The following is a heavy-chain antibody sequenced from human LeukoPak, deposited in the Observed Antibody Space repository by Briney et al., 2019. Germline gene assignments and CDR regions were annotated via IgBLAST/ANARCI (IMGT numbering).Heavy chain of an antibody. CDR3: ASGGSSPGYWYFDL. CDR2: ISDDGKYI. Sequence: GGSLRLSCAASGFTFSRYSMNWVRQAPGKGLEWVSSISDDGKYIYYADSVKGRFSISRDNAKSSLYLQMNSLRAEDTAVYYCASGGSSPGYWYFDLWGRGTLVTVSS. V-gene: IGHV3-21*01. D-gene: IGHD6-13*01. CDR1: GFTFSRYS. J-gene: IGHJ2*01.